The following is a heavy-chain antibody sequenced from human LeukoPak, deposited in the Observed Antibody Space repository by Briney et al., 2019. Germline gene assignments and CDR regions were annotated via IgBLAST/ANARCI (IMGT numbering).Heavy chain of an antibody. D-gene: IGHD6-13*01. J-gene: IGHJ3*02. Sequence: GESLKISCQGSGYSFTTYWNGWVRQMPGKGLEWMGIIYPGDSDTRYSPSFQGQVTISADKSITTAYLQWSSLKASDTATYSCARRSVPYSSSQNGGFDICGQGTMVTVS. CDR3: ARRSVPYSSSQNGGFDI. CDR2: IYPGDSDT. V-gene: IGHV5-51*01. CDR1: GYSFTTYW.